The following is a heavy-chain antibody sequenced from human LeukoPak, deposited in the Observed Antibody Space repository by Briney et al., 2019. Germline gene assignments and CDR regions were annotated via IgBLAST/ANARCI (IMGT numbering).Heavy chain of an antibody. Sequence: SVKVSCKTSGYTFTSYYIHWVRQAPGQGLEWMGGIIPIFGTANYAQKFQGRVTITADESTSTAYMELSSLRSEDTAVYYCARGSVPAAIDLWFDPWGQGTLVTVSS. V-gene: IGHV1-69*13. CDR3: ARGSVPAAIDLWFDP. CDR2: IIPIFGTA. J-gene: IGHJ5*02. D-gene: IGHD2-2*02. CDR1: GYTFTSYY.